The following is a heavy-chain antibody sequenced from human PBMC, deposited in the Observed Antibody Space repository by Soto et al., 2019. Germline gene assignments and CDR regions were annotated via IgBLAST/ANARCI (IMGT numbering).Heavy chain of an antibody. CDR1: GGSISSGGYY. Sequence: QVQLQESGPGLVKPSQTLSLTCTVSGGSISSGGYYWNWIRQHPGKGLEWIGYIYYSGSTYYNPSLKSRFTIAVDPSKNQFSLKLSSVTAGDTAVYYCARSVFPGGQGPLVPFPS. CDR3: ARSVFP. J-gene: IGHJ5*02. CDR2: IYYSGST. V-gene: IGHV4-31*03.